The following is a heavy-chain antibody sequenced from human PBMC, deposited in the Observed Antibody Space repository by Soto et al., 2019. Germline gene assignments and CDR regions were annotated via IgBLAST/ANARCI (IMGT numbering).Heavy chain of an antibody. Sequence: ASVKVSCKASGYTFTSYYMHWVRQAPGQGLEWMGIINPSGGSTSYAQKFQGRVTMTRDTSTSTVYMELSSLRSEDTAVYYCARGALRFLEWLLPDDYWGQGTLVTVSS. CDR2: INPSGGST. CDR1: GYTFTSYY. D-gene: IGHD3-3*01. CDR3: ARGALRFLEWLLPDDY. J-gene: IGHJ4*02. V-gene: IGHV1-46*03.